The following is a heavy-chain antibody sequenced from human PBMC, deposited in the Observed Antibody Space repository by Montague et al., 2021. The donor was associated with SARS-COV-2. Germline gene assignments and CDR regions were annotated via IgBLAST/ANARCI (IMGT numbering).Heavy chain of an antibody. D-gene: IGHD3-22*01. J-gene: IGHJ1*01. CDR2: ISYSGST. Sequence: SETLSLTCTVSGGSVRSGNSYWNWIRQPPGKGLEWIGNISYSGSTNYSPSLKSRVTISVDTSKNQLSLKVISATAADTAVYYCARIGNESVGYYYIYPDWGQGTMVTVSS. CDR3: ARIGNESVGYYYIYPD. CDR1: GGSVRSGNSY. V-gene: IGHV4-61*01.